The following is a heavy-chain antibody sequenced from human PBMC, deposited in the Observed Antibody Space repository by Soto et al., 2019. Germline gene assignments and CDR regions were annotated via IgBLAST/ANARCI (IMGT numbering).Heavy chain of an antibody. J-gene: IGHJ6*02. CDR2: VSPSGTT. CDR1: GDSISVGYY. V-gene: IGHV4-31*03. Sequence: QVQLQESGPGLVKPSQTLSLTCTVSGDSISVGYYWSWIRQHPGKGPEWIGYVSPSGTTYYNPSLKSRVSISTDTSKNQFSLEVSSVTAADTAVYYCARDRGSYGMDVWGQGTTVTVSS. CDR3: ARDRGSYGMDV.